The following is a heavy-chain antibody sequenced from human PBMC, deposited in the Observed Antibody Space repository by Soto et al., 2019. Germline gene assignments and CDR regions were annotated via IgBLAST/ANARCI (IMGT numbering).Heavy chain of an antibody. Sequence: QLQLQESGPGLVKPSETLSLTCTVSGGSISSSSYYWGWIRQPPGKGLEWIGSIYYSGSTYYNPSLKSRVTIPVDTSKNQFSLKLSSVTAADTAVYYCASVVVVAATPAYWGQGTLVTVSS. CDR1: GGSISSSSYY. CDR2: IYYSGST. D-gene: IGHD2-15*01. V-gene: IGHV4-39*01. J-gene: IGHJ4*02. CDR3: ASVVVVAATPAY.